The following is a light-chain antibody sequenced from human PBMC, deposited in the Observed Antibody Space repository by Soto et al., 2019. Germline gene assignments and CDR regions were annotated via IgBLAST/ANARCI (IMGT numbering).Light chain of an antibody. CDR3: QQYGGSPPYA. V-gene: IGKV3-20*01. Sequence: EIVLTQSPGTLSLSPGERATLSCRASQSLTSNYLAWYQQKPGQAPRLLIYGASSRTPGVPDRFSGSGSGTDFTLTISGLEPEDFAVYYCQQYGGSPPYAFGAGTKVESK. CDR1: QSLTSNY. CDR2: GAS. J-gene: IGKJ4*01.